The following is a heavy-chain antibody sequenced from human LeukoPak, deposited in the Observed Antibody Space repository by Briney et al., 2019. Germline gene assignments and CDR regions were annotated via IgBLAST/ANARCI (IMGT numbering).Heavy chain of an antibody. CDR3: ARSRSYYGSGTVMGV. CDR1: GFTFSSYA. V-gene: IGHV3-30-3*01. J-gene: IGHJ6*02. Sequence: GRSLRLSCAASGFTFSSYAMHWVRQAPGNGLEWVAVISYDGSNKYYADSVKGRFTISRDNSKNTLYLQMNSLRAEDTAVYYCARSRSYYGSGTVMGVWGQGTTVTVSS. CDR2: ISYDGSNK. D-gene: IGHD3-10*01.